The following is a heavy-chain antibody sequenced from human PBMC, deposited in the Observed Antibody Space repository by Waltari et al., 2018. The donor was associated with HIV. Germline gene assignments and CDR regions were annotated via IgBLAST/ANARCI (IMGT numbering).Heavy chain of an antibody. V-gene: IGHV2-5*02. CDR1: GFSLSTSGVG. J-gene: IGHJ6*02. D-gene: IGHD3-3*01. CDR2: IYWDDAK. CDR3: AHFQVTIFGVVPLGMDV. Sequence: QITLKESGPTLVKPTQTLTLTCTFSGFSLSTSGVGVGWIRQPPGKALEWLALIYWDDAKRYSPSLKGRLTTTKDPSKNQVVLTIPNMDPVDTATYYCAHFQVTIFGVVPLGMDVWGQGTTVTVSS.